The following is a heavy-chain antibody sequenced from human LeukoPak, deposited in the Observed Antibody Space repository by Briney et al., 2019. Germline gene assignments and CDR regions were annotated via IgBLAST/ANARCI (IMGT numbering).Heavy chain of an antibody. CDR3: ARLTIFGVVITDYFDY. V-gene: IGHV4-39*07. D-gene: IGHD3-3*01. J-gene: IGHJ4*02. CDR1: GGSISSSSYY. CDR2: IYYSGST. Sequence: SETLSLTCTVSGGSISSSSYYWGWIRQPPGKGLEWIGSIYYSGSTYYNPSLKSRVTISVDTSKNQFSLKLSSVTAADTAVYYCARLTIFGVVITDYFDYWGQGTLVTVSS.